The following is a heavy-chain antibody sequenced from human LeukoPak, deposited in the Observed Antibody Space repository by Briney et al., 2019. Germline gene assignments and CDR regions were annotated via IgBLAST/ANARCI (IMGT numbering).Heavy chain of an antibody. D-gene: IGHD4-17*01. CDR3: ARRNDYGVYNWFDP. Sequence: GASVKVSCKASGYTFTSYGISWVRQAPGQGLEWMGWISAYNGNTNYAQKFQGRVTITADKSTSTAYMELSSLRSEDTAVYYCARRNDYGVYNWFDPWGQGTLVTVSS. V-gene: IGHV1-18*01. CDR2: ISAYNGNT. J-gene: IGHJ5*02. CDR1: GYTFTSYG.